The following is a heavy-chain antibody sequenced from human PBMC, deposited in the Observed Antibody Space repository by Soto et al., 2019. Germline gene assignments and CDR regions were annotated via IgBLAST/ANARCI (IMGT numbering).Heavy chain of an antibody. CDR3: QYGDYVSFDY. CDR1: GGSISSSSYY. J-gene: IGHJ4*02. CDR2: IYYSGST. Sequence: SETLSLTCTVSGGSISSSSYYWGWIRQPPGKGLEWIGSIYYSGSTYYNPSLKSRVTISVDTSKNQFSLKLSSLRSEDTAGYYCQYGDYVSFDYWGQGTLVTVSS. D-gene: IGHD4-17*01. V-gene: IGHV4-39*07.